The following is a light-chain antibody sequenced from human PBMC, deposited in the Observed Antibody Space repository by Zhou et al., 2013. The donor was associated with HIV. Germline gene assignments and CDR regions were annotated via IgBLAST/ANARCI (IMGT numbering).Light chain of an antibody. CDR1: QSISSY. Sequence: DIQMTQSPSSLSASVGDRVTITCRASQSISSYLNWYQQKPGKAPNLLIYATSSLQSGVPSRFSGSGSGTDFTLTISSLQPEDFATYYCQQSYSTPLTFGGGTKVRSN. V-gene: IGKV1-39*01. CDR2: ATS. CDR3: QQSYSTPLT. J-gene: IGKJ4*01.